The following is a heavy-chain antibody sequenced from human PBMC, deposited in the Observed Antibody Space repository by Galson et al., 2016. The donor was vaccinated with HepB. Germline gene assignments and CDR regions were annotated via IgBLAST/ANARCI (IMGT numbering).Heavy chain of an antibody. CDR2: IYPTGSI. D-gene: IGHD2-2*01. V-gene: IGHV4-39*01. Sequence: ETLSLTCTVSGGSISGSSYYWGWIRQPPGKGLEWIGSIYPTGSIYFSPPFKSRKTLSIDTSRNQFSLKLTSVTAADTAVYYCARHIVVVPGANRWAYYFDFWGQGTLVTVSS. CDR1: GGSISGSSYY. CDR3: ARHIVVVPGANRWAYYFDF. J-gene: IGHJ4*02.